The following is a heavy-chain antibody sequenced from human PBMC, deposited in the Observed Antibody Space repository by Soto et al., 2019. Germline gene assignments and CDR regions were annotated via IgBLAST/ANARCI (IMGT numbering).Heavy chain of an antibody. CDR3: ERENPDYFDY. Sequence: SXTRSLAFAISGDSVSSKSDAWNWIRQSPSRGLEWLGRTYYRSKLYNDYAVSVKSRITINPDTSKNQFSLQLNSVTPEDTAVYYCERENPDYFDYWGQGTLVTVSS. J-gene: IGHJ4*02. V-gene: IGHV6-1*01. CDR1: GDSVSSKSDA. CDR2: TYYRSKLYN.